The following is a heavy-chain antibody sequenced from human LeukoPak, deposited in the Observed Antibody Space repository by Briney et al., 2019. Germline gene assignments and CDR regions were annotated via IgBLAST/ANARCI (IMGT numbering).Heavy chain of an antibody. CDR3: ARLPDYGGKNY. CDR2: ISSSSSTI. D-gene: IGHD4-23*01. CDR1: GFTFSSYS. Sequence: GGSLRLSCAASGFTFSSYSMNWVRQAPGKGLEWVSYISSSSSTIYYADSVKGRFTISRDNAKNSLYLQMNSLRAEDTAVYYCARLPDYGGKNYWGQGTLVTVSS. V-gene: IGHV3-48*04. J-gene: IGHJ4*02.